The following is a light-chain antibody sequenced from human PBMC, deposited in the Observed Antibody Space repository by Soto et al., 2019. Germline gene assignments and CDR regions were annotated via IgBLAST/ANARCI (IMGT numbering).Light chain of an antibody. J-gene: IGKJ4*01. CDR3: QQYDNSFS. CDR2: GAS. Sequence: EIVLTQSPGTLSLSPGERATLSCRASQSVSSSYLAWYQQKPGQAPRLLISGASNRATGIPERFSGSGSGTDFTLTITRLEPEDFAVYYCQQYDNSFSCGGGNKGDIK. CDR1: QSVSSSY. V-gene: IGKV3-20*01.